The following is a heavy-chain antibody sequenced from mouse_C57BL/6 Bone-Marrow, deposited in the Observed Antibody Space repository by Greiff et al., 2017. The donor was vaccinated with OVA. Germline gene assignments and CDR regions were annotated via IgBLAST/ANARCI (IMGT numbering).Heavy chain of an antibody. CDR3: AFHWDGGLYFDD. D-gene: IGHD4-1*01. CDR2: ISDGGSYT. Sequence: EVQVVESGGGLVKPGGSLKLSCAASGFTFSSYAMSWVRQTPEKRLEWVATISDGGSYTYYPDNVKGRFTISRDNAKNNLYLQMSHLKSEDTAMYDCAFHWDGGLYFDDWGQGTTLTVSS. J-gene: IGHJ2*01. V-gene: IGHV5-4*01. CDR1: GFTFSSYA.